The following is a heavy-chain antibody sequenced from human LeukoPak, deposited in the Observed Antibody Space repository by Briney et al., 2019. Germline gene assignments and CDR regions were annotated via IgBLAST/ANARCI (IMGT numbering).Heavy chain of an antibody. CDR2: INPNSGGT. J-gene: IGHJ3*02. Sequence: ASVKVSCKASGYTFTGYYMHWVRQAPGQGLEWMGWINPNSGGTNYAQRFQGWVTMTRDTSISTAYMELSRLRSDDTAVYYCARGSGNKQQDAFDIWGQGTMVTVSS. V-gene: IGHV1-2*04. D-gene: IGHD6-13*01. CDR3: ARGSGNKQQDAFDI. CDR1: GYTFTGYY.